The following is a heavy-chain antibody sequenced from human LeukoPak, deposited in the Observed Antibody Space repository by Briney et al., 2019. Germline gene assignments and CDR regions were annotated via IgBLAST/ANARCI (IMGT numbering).Heavy chain of an antibody. V-gene: IGHV4-39*07. D-gene: IGHD6-19*01. CDR1: GGSISSSDYY. CDR2: IYYSGST. CDR3: ARGSSGWYPSAFDI. Sequence: SGTLSLTCSVSGGSISSSDYYWGWNRQPPGKGLEWIGSIYYSGSTYHNPSLKSRVTISVDTSKNQFSLKLSSVTAADTAVYYCARGSSGWYPSAFDIWGQGTMVTVSS. J-gene: IGHJ3*02.